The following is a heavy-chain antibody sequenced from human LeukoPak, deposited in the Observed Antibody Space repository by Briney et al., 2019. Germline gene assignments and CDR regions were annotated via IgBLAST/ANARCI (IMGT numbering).Heavy chain of an antibody. Sequence: GGSQRLSCKASGFTFGDYAMHWVRQAPGKGLEWVSGISWNSTSIAYADSWKGRFTISRDNAKNSLYLQMNSLRTEDTALYYCASKTLVSWGQGTLVTVSS. CDR3: ASKTLVS. V-gene: IGHV3-9*01. CDR2: ISWNSTSI. J-gene: IGHJ5*02. CDR1: GFTFGDYA.